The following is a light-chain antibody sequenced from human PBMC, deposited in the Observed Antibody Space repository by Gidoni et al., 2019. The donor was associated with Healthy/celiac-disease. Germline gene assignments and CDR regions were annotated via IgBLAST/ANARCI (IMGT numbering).Light chain of an antibody. J-gene: IGKJ1*01. CDR3: QQYYSTPRT. V-gene: IGKV4-1*01. CDR1: QSVLYSSNNKNY. Sequence: IVMTQSPDSLAVSLGARATINCKSSQSVLYSSNNKNYLAWYQQKPGQPPKLLIYWASTREAGVPDRCSGSGSGTDFTLTISSLQAEDVAVYYCQQYYSTPRTFGQGTKVEIK. CDR2: WAS.